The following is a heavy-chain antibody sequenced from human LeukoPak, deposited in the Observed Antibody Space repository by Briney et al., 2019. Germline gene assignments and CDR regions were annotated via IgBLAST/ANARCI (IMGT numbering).Heavy chain of an antibody. CDR1: GYSISSGYY. CDR2: IYHSGST. V-gene: IGHV4-38-2*02. Sequence: PSETLSLTCTVSGYSISSGYYWGWIRQPPGKGLEWIGSIYHSGSTYYNPSLKSRVTISVDTSKNQFSLELSSVTAADTAVYYCARNKDRIYYMDVWGKGTTVTVSS. CDR3: ARNKDRIYYMDV. J-gene: IGHJ6*03.